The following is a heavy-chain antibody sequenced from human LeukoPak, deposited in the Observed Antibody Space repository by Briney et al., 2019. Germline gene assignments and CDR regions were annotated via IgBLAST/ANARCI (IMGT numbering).Heavy chain of an antibody. V-gene: IGHV3-21*01. Sequence: PGGSLRLSCAASGFTFSSYSMNWVRQAPGKGLEWVSSISSSSSYIYYADSVKGRFTISRDNAKNSLYLQMNSLRAEGTAVYYCARDLSGSYPDFDYWGQGTLVTVSS. CDR1: GFTFSSYS. CDR2: ISSSSSYI. D-gene: IGHD3-10*01. CDR3: ARDLSGSYPDFDY. J-gene: IGHJ4*02.